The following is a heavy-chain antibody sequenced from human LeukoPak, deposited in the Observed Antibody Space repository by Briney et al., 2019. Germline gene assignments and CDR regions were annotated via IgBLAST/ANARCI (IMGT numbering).Heavy chain of an antibody. V-gene: IGHV4-38-2*02. D-gene: IGHD6-13*01. CDR1: GYSTSSGYY. CDR3: ARDPGWQQLFWFDP. CDR2: IYHSGST. J-gene: IGHJ5*02. Sequence: SETLSLTCAVSGYSTSSGYYWGWIRQPPGKGLEWIGSIYHSGSTYYNPSLKSRVTISVDTSKNQFSLKLSSVTAADTAVYYCARDPGWQQLFWFDPWGQGTLVTVSS.